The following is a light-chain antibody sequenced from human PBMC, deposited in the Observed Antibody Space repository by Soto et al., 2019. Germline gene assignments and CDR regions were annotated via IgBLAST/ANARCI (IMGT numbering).Light chain of an antibody. Sequence: ELVVTQSPATVSVSPGGGATLSCRASQSIGNKLAWYQQKPGQVPRLLIYDASYRATGVPVKFSGSGSGTEFTLTISSLQSGDFGVYYCQLYNNWPLTFGGGTKVAIK. CDR1: QSIGNK. CDR3: QLYNNWPLT. J-gene: IGKJ4*01. V-gene: IGKV3-15*01. CDR2: DAS.